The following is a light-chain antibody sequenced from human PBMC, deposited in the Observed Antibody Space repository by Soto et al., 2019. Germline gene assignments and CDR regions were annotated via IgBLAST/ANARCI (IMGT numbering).Light chain of an antibody. CDR3: QSYDSSLSAVV. CDR1: SSNIGTGFG. Sequence: QSVLTQPPSVSGAPGQRVTFSCTGGSSNIGTGFGVHWYQQIPGSAPRLLIYGTTNRPSGVPDRFSGSTSGTSASLAITGLQAEDEADYYCQSYDSSLSAVVFGGGTKVTVL. CDR2: GTT. V-gene: IGLV1-40*01. J-gene: IGLJ2*01.